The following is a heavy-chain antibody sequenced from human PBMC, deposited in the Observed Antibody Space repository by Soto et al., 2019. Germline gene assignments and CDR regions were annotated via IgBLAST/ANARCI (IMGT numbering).Heavy chain of an antibody. CDR3: ARHTPAISISDH. V-gene: IGHV4-39*01. CDR1: GGSISSGGYC. D-gene: IGHD2-15*01. Sequence: SETLSLTWTVSGGSISSGGYCWYWIRQHPGKGLEWIGCIYYSGTTYYDPSLKSRVTISVDTSKNQFSLKLSSVTAADTAVYYCARHTPAISISDHWGQGTLVTVSS. J-gene: IGHJ4*02. CDR2: IYYSGTT.